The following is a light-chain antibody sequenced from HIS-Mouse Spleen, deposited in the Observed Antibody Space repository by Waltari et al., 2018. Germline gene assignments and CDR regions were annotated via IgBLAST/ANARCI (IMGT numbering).Light chain of an antibody. CDR3: CSYAGSYTYV. V-gene: IGLV2-11*01. J-gene: IGLJ1*01. CDR1: SSDVGGYNY. Sequence: QSALTQPRSVSGSPGQSVTISCTGTSSDVGGYNYVSWYQQHPGKAPKLTIYDVSKRPSGVPDRFSGSKSGNPASLTISGLQAEYEADYYCCSYAGSYTYVFGTGTKVTVL. CDR2: DVS.